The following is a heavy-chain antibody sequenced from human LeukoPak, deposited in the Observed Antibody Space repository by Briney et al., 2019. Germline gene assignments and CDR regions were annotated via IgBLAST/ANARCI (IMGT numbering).Heavy chain of an antibody. Sequence: PGGSLRLSCAASGFTFSSYWMHWVRQVPGKGLVWVSRISSDGSSTTYADSVKGRFTISRDNAKNTLYLQMNSLRAEDTAVYYCARVFRAAAGTVYYYYYYMDVWGKGTTVTVSS. D-gene: IGHD6-13*01. CDR3: ARVFRAAAGTVYYYYYYMDV. J-gene: IGHJ6*03. V-gene: IGHV3-74*01. CDR2: ISSDGSST. CDR1: GFTFSSYW.